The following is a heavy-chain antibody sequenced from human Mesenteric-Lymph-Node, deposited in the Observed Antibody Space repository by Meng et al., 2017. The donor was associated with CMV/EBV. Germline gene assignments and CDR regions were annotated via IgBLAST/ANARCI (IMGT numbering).Heavy chain of an antibody. Sequence: GSLRLSCTVSGGSISSYYWSWIRQPPGKGLEWIGYISHSGSTNYNPSLKSRVTISVDTSKNQFSLKLSSVTAADTAVYYCASRIITIFGVVIIRQNWFDTWGQG. J-gene: IGHJ5*02. CDR3: ASRIITIFGVVIIRQNWFDT. CDR2: ISHSGST. D-gene: IGHD3-3*01. V-gene: IGHV4-59*12. CDR1: GGSISSYY.